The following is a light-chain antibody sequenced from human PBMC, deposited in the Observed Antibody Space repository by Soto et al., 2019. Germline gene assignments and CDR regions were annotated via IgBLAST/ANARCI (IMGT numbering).Light chain of an antibody. CDR3: ATWDDSLNGVV. CDR1: SSNIGRHG. CDR2: SNN. V-gene: IGLV1-44*01. J-gene: IGLJ2*01. Sequence: QSVLTQPPSASGTPGQRVTISCSGSSSNIGRHGVNWYQHLPGAAPKLLIYSNNQRPSGVPDRFSGSTSGTSVSLTISGLQSEDEADYDCATWDDSLNGVVFGGGTKLTVL.